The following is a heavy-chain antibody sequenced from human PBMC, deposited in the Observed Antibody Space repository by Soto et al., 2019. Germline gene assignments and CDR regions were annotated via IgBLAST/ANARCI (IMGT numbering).Heavy chain of an antibody. Sequence: QVQLQESGPGLVKPSGTLSLTCAVSGGSISSSSWGTWVRQSPGKGLEWIGEIFESGATNYNPSLKSRLTMSVDKSKNQFSLNLSSLTAADTAVYFCTTSHAGELNNWGQGTLVTVSS. D-gene: IGHD1-7*01. V-gene: IGHV4-4*02. CDR3: TTSHAGELNN. J-gene: IGHJ4*02. CDR2: IFESGAT. CDR1: GGSISSSSW.